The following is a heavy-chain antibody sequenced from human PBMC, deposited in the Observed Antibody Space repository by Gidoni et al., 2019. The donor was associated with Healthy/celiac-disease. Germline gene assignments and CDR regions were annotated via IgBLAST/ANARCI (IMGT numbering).Heavy chain of an antibody. D-gene: IGHD2-2*02. CDR3: ARQRGLYQLLDPFDY. J-gene: IGHJ4*02. V-gene: IGHV4-39*01. Sequence: QLQLQESGPGLVNPSETLSLTCTVSGGPISSSSYYWGWIRQPPGEGLGWIGRIYYSRSTYYNPSLKSRVTISVDTSKNQFSLKLSSVTAADTAVYYCARQRGLYQLLDPFDYWGQGTLVTVSS. CDR2: IYYSRST. CDR1: GGPISSSSYY.